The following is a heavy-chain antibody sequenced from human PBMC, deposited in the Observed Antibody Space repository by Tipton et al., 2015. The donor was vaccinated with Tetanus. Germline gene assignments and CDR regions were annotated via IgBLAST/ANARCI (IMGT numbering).Heavy chain of an antibody. D-gene: IGHD6-25*01. CDR1: GGSISSSSYY. V-gene: IGHV4-39*07. J-gene: IGHJ5*02. CDR3: ASFSSGGSGWFDP. Sequence: TLSLTCTVSGGSISSSSYYWGWIRQPPGKGLEWIGSIYYSGSTYYNPSLKSRVTISVDTSKNQFSLKLSSVTAADTAVYYCASFSSGGSGWFDPWGRGTLVTVSS. CDR2: IYYSGST.